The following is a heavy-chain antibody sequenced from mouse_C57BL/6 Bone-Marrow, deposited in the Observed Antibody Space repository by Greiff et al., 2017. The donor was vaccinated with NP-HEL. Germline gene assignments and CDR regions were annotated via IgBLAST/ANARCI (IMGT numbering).Heavy chain of an antibody. Sequence: VQLQQPGAELVKPGASVKLSCKASGYTFTSYWMQWVKQRPGQGLEWIGEIDPSDSYTNYNQKFKGKATLTVDTSSSTAYMQLSSLTSEDSAVYYCARGDSPWFAYWGQGTLVTVSA. CDR3: ARGDSPWFAY. V-gene: IGHV1-50*01. CDR2: IDPSDSYT. D-gene: IGHD2-13*01. CDR1: GYTFTSYW. J-gene: IGHJ3*01.